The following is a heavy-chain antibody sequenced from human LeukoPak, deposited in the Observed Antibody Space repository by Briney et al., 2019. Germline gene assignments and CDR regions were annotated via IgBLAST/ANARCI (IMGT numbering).Heavy chain of an antibody. V-gene: IGHV1-24*01. CDR3: ATDDYVWGSYRYRWYYFDY. CDR1: GYTLTELS. J-gene: IGHJ4*02. CDR2: FDPEDGET. D-gene: IGHD3-16*02. Sequence: WASVKVSCKVSGYTLTELSMHWVRQAPGKGLEWMGGFDPEDGETIYAQKFQGRVTMTEDTSTDTAYMELSSLRSEDTAVYYCATDDYVWGSYRYRWYYFDYWGQGTLVTVSS.